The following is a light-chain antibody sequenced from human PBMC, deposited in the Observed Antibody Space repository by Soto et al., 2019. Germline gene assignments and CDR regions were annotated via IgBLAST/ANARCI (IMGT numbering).Light chain of an antibody. J-gene: IGLJ3*02. Sequence: QSVLTQPPSASGTPGQRVTISCSGSRSNIGSNPVQWYQQFPGTAPKLLIYIDNQRPSGVSDRFSGSKSGTSASLAISGLQSEDEDDYHCATWEDTLYGPVFGGGTKLTVL. CDR1: RSNIGSNP. CDR3: ATWEDTLYGPV. V-gene: IGLV1-44*01. CDR2: IDN.